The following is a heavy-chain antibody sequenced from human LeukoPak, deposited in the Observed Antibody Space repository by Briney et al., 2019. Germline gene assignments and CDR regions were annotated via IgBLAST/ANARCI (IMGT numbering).Heavy chain of an antibody. CDR3: ARESTYNYAYAIDY. CDR1: GFTFSNYW. CDR2: MKQDGSEI. J-gene: IGHJ4*02. V-gene: IGHV3-7*01. D-gene: IGHD5-18*01. Sequence: GGSLRLSCAASGFTFSNYWMTWVRQAPGKGLEWVANMKQDGSEIYYVDSVKGRFSISRDNTKSSLYLQMSSLRAEDTAVYYCARESTYNYAYAIDYWGQGTLVTVSS.